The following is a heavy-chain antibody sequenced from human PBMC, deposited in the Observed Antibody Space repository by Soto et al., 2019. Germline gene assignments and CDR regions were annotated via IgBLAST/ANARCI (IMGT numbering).Heavy chain of an antibody. CDR3: ARAGYRSVDY. CDR1: GFTFSSYS. Sequence: EVQLVESGGGLVQPGGSLRLSCAASGFTFSSYSMNWVRQAPGKGLEWVSYISSSCSTIYYADSVRGRFNISRDNAKNSLYLQMKSLRDEDKAVYYCARAGYRSVDYWGQGTLVTVSS. CDR2: ISSSCSTI. D-gene: IGHD3-3*01. J-gene: IGHJ4*02. V-gene: IGHV3-48*02.